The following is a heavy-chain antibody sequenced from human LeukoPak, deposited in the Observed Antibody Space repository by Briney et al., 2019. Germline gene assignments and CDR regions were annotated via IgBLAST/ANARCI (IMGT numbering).Heavy chain of an antibody. J-gene: IGHJ4*02. V-gene: IGHV3-21*01. CDR1: GFTFSSYS. D-gene: IGHD5-12*01. CDR2: ISSSNSYI. CDR3: ARGAYSGYDCLDY. Sequence: GGSLRLSCAASGFTFSSYSMNWVRQAPGKGLEWVSSISSSNSYIYYADSVKGRFTISRDNAKNSLYLQMNSLRAEDTAVYYCARGAYSGYDCLDYWGQGTLVTVSS.